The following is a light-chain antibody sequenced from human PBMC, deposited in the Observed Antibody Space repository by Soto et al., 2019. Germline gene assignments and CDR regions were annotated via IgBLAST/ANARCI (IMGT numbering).Light chain of an antibody. CDR3: SSYTSSSTVV. CDR2: DVS. CDR1: SSDVGGYNY. V-gene: IGLV2-14*01. Sequence: QSVLTQPASVSGSPGQSITISCTGTSSDVGGYNYVSWYQQHPGKAPKLMIYDVSNRPSGVSNRFSGSKSGNTASLTISGLQAEDGADYYCSSYTSSSTVVFGGGT. J-gene: IGLJ2*01.